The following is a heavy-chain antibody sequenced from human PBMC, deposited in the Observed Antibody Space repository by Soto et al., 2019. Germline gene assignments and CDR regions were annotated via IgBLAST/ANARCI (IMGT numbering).Heavy chain of an antibody. CDR1: GFTFSNAW. CDR2: IKSKTDGGTT. D-gene: IGHD3-3*01. Sequence: GGSLRLSCAASGFTFSNAWMSWVRQAPGKGLEWVGRIKSKTDGGTTDYAAPVKGRFTISRDDSKNMLYLQMNSLKTEDTAVYYCTTVSGLEWLAYVQHWGQGTLVTVSS. J-gene: IGHJ1*01. V-gene: IGHV3-15*01. CDR3: TTVSGLEWLAYVQH.